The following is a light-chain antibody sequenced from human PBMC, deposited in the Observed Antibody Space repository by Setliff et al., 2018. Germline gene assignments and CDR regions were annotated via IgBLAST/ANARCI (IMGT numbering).Light chain of an antibody. J-gene: IGLJ1*01. CDR1: SSDVGAYNY. CDR2: DVS. Sequence: QSALTQTASVSGSPGQSITISCTGTSSDVGAYNYVSWYQQHPGKAPKLLIYDVSNRPSGVSNRFSGSKSGNTASLTISGFQAEDEAEYYCSSFTTTKTLFVFGTGTKVTVL. V-gene: IGLV2-14*03. CDR3: SSFTTTKTLFV.